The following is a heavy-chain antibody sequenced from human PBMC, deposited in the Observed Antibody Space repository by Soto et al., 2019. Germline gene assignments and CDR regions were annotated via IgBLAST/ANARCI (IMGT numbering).Heavy chain of an antibody. CDR1: GGSISSGGYS. J-gene: IGHJ4*02. V-gene: IGHV4-30-2*01. D-gene: IGHD2-15*01. Sequence: QLQLQESGSGLVKPSQTLSLTCAVSGGSISSGGYSWSWIRQPPGKGLEWIGYIYHSGSTYYDPSLKRRVTIVVDRSKNQFSLKLSSVTAAGTAVYYCARGEVVALGYWGQGTLVTVSS. CDR3: ARGEVVALGY. CDR2: IYHSGST.